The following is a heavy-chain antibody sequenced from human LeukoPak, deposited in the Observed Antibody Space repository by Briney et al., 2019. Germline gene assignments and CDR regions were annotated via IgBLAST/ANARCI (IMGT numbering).Heavy chain of an antibody. CDR1: GFTFSSYE. CDR2: ISSSGSTI. Sequence: PGGSLRLSCAASGFTFSSYEMNWVRQAPGKGLEWVSYISSSGSTIYYADSVKGRFTISRDNAKNSLYLQINSLRAEDTAVYYCARGGITLVPPWGQGTLVTVSS. J-gene: IGHJ5*02. CDR3: ARGGITLVPP. D-gene: IGHD3-10*01. V-gene: IGHV3-48*03.